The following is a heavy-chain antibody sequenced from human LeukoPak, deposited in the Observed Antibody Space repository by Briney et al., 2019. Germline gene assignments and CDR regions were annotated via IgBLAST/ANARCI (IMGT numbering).Heavy chain of an antibody. CDR1: GYSISSGYY. Sequence: SETLSLTCTVSGYSISSGYYWAWIRQPPGKGLEWIGSLYYSGSTNYNPSLKSRVTISVDTSKNQFSLKLSSVTAADTAVYYCARFSRYSSSRRGYYYMDVWGKGTTVTVSS. CDR2: LYYSGST. CDR3: ARFSRYSSSRRGYYYMDV. V-gene: IGHV4-38-2*02. D-gene: IGHD6-13*01. J-gene: IGHJ6*03.